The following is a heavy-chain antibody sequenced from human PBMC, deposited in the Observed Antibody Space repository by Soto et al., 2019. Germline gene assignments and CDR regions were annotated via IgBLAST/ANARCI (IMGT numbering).Heavy chain of an antibody. V-gene: IGHV1-8*01. D-gene: IGHD6-13*01. CDR2: MNPNSGNT. CDR3: ARGRVAAAGDGDYFDY. J-gene: IGHJ4*02. Sequence: ASVKVSCKASGYTVTSYDINWVRQATGQGLEWMGWMNPNSGNTGYAQKFQGRVTMTRNTSISTAYMELSSLRSEDTAVYYCARGRVAAAGDGDYFDYWGQGTLVTVSS. CDR1: GYTVTSYD.